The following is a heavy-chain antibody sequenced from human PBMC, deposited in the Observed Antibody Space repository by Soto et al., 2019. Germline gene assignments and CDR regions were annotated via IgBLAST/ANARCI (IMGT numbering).Heavy chain of an antibody. J-gene: IGHJ6*02. Sequence: VQLVESGGDLVQPGGSLRLSCAASGFIFSTYWMIWVRQAPGKGLEWVANMKQDGSERYYVDSVKGRFTISRDNAKNSLYLQMNSLRAEDTAVYYCARAGVGNYKYFYGMDVWGQGTTVTVSS. CDR3: ARAGVGNYKYFYGMDV. CDR1: GFIFSTYW. CDR2: MKQDGSER. D-gene: IGHD3-9*01. V-gene: IGHV3-7*04.